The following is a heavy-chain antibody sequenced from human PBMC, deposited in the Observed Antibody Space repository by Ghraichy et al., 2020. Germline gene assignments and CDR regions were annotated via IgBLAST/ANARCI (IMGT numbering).Heavy chain of an antibody. V-gene: IGHV3-23*01. CDR2: ISGSGGST. Sequence: GGSLRLSCAASGFTFSSYAMSWVRQAPGKGLEWVSAISGSGGSTYYADSVKGRFTISRDNSKNTLYLQMNSLRAEDTAVYYCAKGSSGSYYHIVSDYWGQGTLVTVSS. CDR1: GFTFSSYA. CDR3: AKGSSGSYYHIVSDY. J-gene: IGHJ4*02. D-gene: IGHD1-26*01.